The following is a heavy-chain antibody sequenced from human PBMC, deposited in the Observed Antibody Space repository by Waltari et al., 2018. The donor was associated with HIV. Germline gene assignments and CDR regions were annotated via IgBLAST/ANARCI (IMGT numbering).Heavy chain of an antibody. V-gene: IGHV4-39*07. CDR3: ARVDIVATGDYFDY. CDR2: IYYSGST. CDR1: GGSISSSSYY. D-gene: IGHD5-12*01. J-gene: IGHJ4*02. Sequence: QLQLQESGPGLVKPSETLSLTCTVSGGSISSSSYYWGWIRQPPGKGLEWIGSIYYSGSTYYNPSLKSRVTISVDTSKNQFSLKLSSVTAADTAVYYCARVDIVATGDYFDYWGQGTLVTVSS.